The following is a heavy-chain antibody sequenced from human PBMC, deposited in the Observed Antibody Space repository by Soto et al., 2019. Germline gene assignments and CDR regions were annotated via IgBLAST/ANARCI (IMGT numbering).Heavy chain of an antibody. CDR1: GASITFGGYS. V-gene: IGHV4-30-2*01. D-gene: IGHD1-26*01. CDR2: INHLETT. Sequence: SETLSLTCTVSGASITFGGYSWSWIRQTPGKGLEWIGYINHLETTFYNPSFESRLTLSIDRAKNQFSLKLHSMSAADRAVYFCPRGGGSDSFDYWGQGIMVTVYS. J-gene: IGHJ4*02. CDR3: PRGGGSDSFDY.